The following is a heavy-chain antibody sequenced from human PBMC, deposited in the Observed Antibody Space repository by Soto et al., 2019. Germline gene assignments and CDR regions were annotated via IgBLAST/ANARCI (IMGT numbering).Heavy chain of an antibody. D-gene: IGHD2-15*01. V-gene: IGHV3-74*01. Sequence: GGSLRLSCAVSGFTFSSYWMHWVRQAPGKGLVWVSRINSDGSCTSYADSVKGRFTISRDNAKNTLYLQMNSLRAEDTAVYYCARDSAYCSGGSCYVWFDPWGQGTLVTVSS. CDR1: GFTFSSYW. CDR3: ARDSAYCSGGSCYVWFDP. J-gene: IGHJ5*02. CDR2: INSDGSCT.